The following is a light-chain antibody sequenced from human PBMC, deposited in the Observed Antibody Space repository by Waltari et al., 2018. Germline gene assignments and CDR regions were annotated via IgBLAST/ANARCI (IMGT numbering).Light chain of an antibody. CDR1: KLGSKY. CDR3: QAWDSSAFV. J-gene: IGLJ1*01. V-gene: IGLV3-1*01. CDR2: RDD. Sequence: SYEVTQPPSVSVSPRQRATITCSGEKLGSKYVSWYQQKSGQSPELVIYRDDKRPSGIPERFSGSNSGSTATLASGGTQPVDEADYYCQAWDSSAFVFGAGTKGTVL.